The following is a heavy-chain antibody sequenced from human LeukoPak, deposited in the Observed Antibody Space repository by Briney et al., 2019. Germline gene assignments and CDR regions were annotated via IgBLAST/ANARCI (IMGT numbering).Heavy chain of an antibody. CDR1: GFTFDNYA. J-gene: IGHJ4*02. D-gene: IGHD5-18*01. CDR3: AKDRHSYGPIDY. CDR2: SNWDGSDT. Sequence: GGSLRLSCTVSGFTFDNYAMHWVRQVPGKGLEWVSLSNWDGSDTYYADSVKGRFTISRDNSKSSLYLQMNSLRIEDTALYYCAKDRHSYGPIDYWGQGTLVTVSS. V-gene: IGHV3-43D*03.